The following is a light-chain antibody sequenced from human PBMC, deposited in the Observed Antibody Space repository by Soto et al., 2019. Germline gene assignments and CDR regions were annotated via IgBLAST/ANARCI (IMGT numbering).Light chain of an antibody. V-gene: IGKV4-1*01. J-gene: IGKJ5*01. CDR1: HNLIYSSNNKTY. CDR2: WAS. CDR3: MQSIQLPT. Sequence: DIVMTQSPDSLAVSLGERATINCKSSHNLIYSSNNKTYLSWYQQRPGQPPKLLIYWASTRESGVPDRFSGSGSKTDFRLKISRVEAEDVGVYYCMQSIQLPTFGQGTRLEIK.